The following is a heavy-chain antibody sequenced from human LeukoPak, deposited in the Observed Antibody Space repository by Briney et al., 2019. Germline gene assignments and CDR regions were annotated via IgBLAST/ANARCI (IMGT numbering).Heavy chain of an antibody. CDR3: ARDYPDYYYGMDV. Sequence: GGSLRLSCEASGFTFSRYWMSWVRQAPGKGLEWVANIKQDGSEKYYVDSVKGRFTISRDNTKNSLYLQMNSLRAEDTAVYYCARDYPDYYYGMDVWGQGTTVTVSS. CDR2: IKQDGSEK. CDR1: GFTFSRYW. V-gene: IGHV3-7*01. J-gene: IGHJ6*02.